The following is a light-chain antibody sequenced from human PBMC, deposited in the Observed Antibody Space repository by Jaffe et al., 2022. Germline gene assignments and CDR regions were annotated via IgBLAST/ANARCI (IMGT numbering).Light chain of an antibody. CDR1: SSNFGAGND. V-gene: IGLV1-40*01. CDR3: QSYDNVGGWL. Sequence: QSVLTQPPSVSGAPGQRVTLPCTGSSSNFGAGNDVHWYQQLPGRAPKVLIYGNTYRPSGVPDRFSGSRSGTSASLAITELQAEDEADYYCQSYDNVGGWLFGGGTKVTVL. CDR2: GNT. J-gene: IGLJ3*02.